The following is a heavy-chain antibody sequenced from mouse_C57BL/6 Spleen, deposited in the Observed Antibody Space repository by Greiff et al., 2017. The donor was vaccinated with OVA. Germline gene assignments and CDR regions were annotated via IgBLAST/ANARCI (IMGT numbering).Heavy chain of an antibody. J-gene: IGHJ2*01. CDR3: ARGQKLRFYYFDY. Sequence: EVKLVESGGGLVKPGGSLKLSCAASGFTFSSYAMSWVRQTPEKRLEWVATISDGGSYTYYPDNVKGRFTISRDNAKNNLYLQMSQLKSEDTAMYYCARGQKLRFYYFDYWGQGTTLTVSS. CDR1: GFTFSSYA. CDR2: ISDGGSYT. V-gene: IGHV5-4*03.